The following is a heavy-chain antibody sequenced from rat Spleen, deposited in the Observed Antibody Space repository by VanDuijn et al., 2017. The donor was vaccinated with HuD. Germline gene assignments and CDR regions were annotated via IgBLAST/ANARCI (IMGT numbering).Heavy chain of an antibody. J-gene: IGHJ4*01. CDR1: GFTFSDYA. CDR3: ARGLYSSYIYGVMDA. Sequence: EVQLVESGGGLVQPGNSLKLSCVASGFTFSDYAMAWVRQAPTKGLEWVASISPSGGGTPYYRDSVKGRFTISRDNSKNTLYLQMDSLRSEDTATYYCARGLYSSYIYGVMDAWGQGASVTVSS. V-gene: IGHV5S23*01. D-gene: IGHD1-2*01. CDR2: ISPSGGGTP.